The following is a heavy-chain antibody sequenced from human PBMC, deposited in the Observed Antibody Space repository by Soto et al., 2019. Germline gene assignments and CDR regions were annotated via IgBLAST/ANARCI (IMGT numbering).Heavy chain of an antibody. CDR1: GFTFDDYA. V-gene: IGHV3-9*01. J-gene: IGHJ3*02. CDR2: TSWNSGSI. D-gene: IGHD3-22*01. Sequence: QPGGSLRLSCAASGFTFDDYAMHWVRHAPGKGLEWVSGTSWNSGSIGYADSVKGRFIISRDNAKNSLYLQMNSLRAEDTALYYCAKDSIYYYDSSGYYYGAASAFDIWGQGTMVTVSS. CDR3: AKDSIYYYDSSGYYYGAASAFDI.